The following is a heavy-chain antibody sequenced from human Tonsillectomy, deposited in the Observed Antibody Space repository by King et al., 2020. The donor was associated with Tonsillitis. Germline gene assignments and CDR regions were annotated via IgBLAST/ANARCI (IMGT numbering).Heavy chain of an antibody. CDR3: ARAARRAAPATYGITVFDL. CDR1: GGSFSDSS. Sequence: VQLQQWGAGLLKPSETLSLTCSVLGGSFSDSSWSWFRQPPGKGLEWIGEINHGETTNYNPSLTSRLSMSLDTSKSQVSLNLRSVTAADTAVYYCARAARRAAPATYGITVFDLWGQGDLVTVSA. D-gene: IGHD2-15*01. J-gene: IGHJ4*02. CDR2: INHGETT. V-gene: IGHV4-34*01.